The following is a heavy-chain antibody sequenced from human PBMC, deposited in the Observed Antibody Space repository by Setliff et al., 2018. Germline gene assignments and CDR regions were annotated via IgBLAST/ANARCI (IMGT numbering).Heavy chain of an antibody. D-gene: IGHD3-16*01. V-gene: IGHV4-34*01. CDR3: ARPPRGGRWYFDL. Sequence: SETLSLTCAASGGTFTYYYWTWIRQSPAKGLEWIGEITHTGTTGSTNYNPSLKSRVTISGDTSKNQFSLKLSSVTAADTAVYYCARPPRGGRWYFDLWCRGTLVTVSS. CDR2: ITHTGTTGST. CDR1: GGTFTYYY. J-gene: IGHJ2*01.